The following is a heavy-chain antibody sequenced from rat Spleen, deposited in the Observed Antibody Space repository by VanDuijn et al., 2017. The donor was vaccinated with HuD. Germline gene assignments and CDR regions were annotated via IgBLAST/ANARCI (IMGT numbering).Heavy chain of an antibody. V-gene: IGHV5-29*01. D-gene: IGHD1-1*01. CDR2: ISFDGYNT. Sequence: EVQLVESGGGLVQPGRSLKLSCAASGFTFSYYGMAWVRQAPTKGLEWVATISFDGYNTFFRDSVKGRFTISRDNAKNTLYLQMDSLRSEETATYYCASHNYNSGPFAFWGQGTLVTVSS. CDR1: GFTFSYYG. J-gene: IGHJ3*01. CDR3: ASHNYNSGPFAF.